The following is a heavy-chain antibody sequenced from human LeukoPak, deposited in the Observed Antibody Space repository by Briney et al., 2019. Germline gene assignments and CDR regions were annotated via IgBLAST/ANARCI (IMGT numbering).Heavy chain of an antibody. CDR3: ASSYCSGGSCYEDD. V-gene: IGHV3-30*02. CDR2: IGYDESKK. J-gene: IGHJ4*02. CDR1: GFTFNNFG. Sequence: GGSLRLSCEASGFTFNNFGMHWVRKAPGTGLEWVAFIGYDESKKYYADSVEGRFTISRDNSKNTLYLQMNSLRAEDTAVYYCASSYCSGGSCYEDDWGQGTLVTVSS. D-gene: IGHD2-15*01.